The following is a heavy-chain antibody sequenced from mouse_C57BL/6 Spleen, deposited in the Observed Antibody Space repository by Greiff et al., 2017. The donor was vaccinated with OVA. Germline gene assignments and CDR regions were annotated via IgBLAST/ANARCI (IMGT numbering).Heavy chain of an antibody. CDR3: ARFTTVVPSGFAY. Sequence: QVQLQQSGPELVKPGASVKISCKASGYAFSSSWMNWVKQRPGKGLEWIGRIYPGDGDTNYNGKFKGKATLTADKSSSTAYMQLSSLTSEDSAVYFCARFTTVVPSGFAYWGKGTLVTVAA. D-gene: IGHD1-1*01. V-gene: IGHV1-82*01. CDR2: IYPGDGDT. J-gene: IGHJ3*01. CDR1: GYAFSSSW.